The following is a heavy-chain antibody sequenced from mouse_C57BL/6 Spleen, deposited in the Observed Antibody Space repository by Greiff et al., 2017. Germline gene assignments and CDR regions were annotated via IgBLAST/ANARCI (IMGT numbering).Heavy chain of an antibody. J-gene: IGHJ4*01. D-gene: IGHD4-1*02. CDR2: IYPGDGDT. CDR1: GYAFSSYW. Sequence: QVHVKQSGAELVKPGASVKLSCTASGYAFSSYWMNWVKQRPGKGLEWIGQIYPGDGDTNYNGKFKGKARLTADKSSSTAYMQLSSLTSEDSAVYGCAKKPPTVYAMDYWGQGTSVTVSS. CDR3: AKKPPTVYAMDY. V-gene: IGHV1-80*01.